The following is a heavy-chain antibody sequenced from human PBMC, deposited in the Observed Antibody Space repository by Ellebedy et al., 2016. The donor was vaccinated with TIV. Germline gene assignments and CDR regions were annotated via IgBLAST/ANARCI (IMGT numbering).Heavy chain of an antibody. CDR2: MFYSGST. V-gene: IGHV4-59*01. CDR3: ARGEMTTSMAEI. J-gene: IGHJ3*02. Sequence: MPSETLSLTCPLSGGSIRTYYWSWIRQPPGKGLEWIANMFYSGSTTYNPSLKSRVSISVDTSKNQFSLKVTSVTAADTAIYYCARGEMTTSMAEIWGQGTLGTISS. D-gene: IGHD5-24*01. CDR1: GGSIRTYY.